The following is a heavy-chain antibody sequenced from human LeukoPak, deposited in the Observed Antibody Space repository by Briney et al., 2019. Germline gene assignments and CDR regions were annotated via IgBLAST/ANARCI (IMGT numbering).Heavy chain of an antibody. D-gene: IGHD6-13*01. CDR3: AKDLQPAAGMFPPRGNFDY. CDR2: ISRISSYI. CDR1: GFTFSSYS. Sequence: GGALRLSCAASGFTFSSYSMNWVRQAPGKGLEWVSSISRISSYIYYADSVKGRFTISRDNAKNSLYLQMNSLRAEDTAVYYCAKDLQPAAGMFPPRGNFDYWGQGTLVTVSS. J-gene: IGHJ4*02. V-gene: IGHV3-21*04.